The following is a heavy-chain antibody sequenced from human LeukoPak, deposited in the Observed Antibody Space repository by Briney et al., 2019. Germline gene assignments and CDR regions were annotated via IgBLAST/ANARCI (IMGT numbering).Heavy chain of an antibody. CDR3: AREMATTETFDY. J-gene: IGHJ4*02. CDR1: GFTFSNYD. Sequence: GGSLRLSCAASGFTFSNYDMEWVRQPTGKPLEWVSHIGTGGDTYYPTPVKGRFTVSRENAENSLYLQMSSLRAEDTAVYYCAREMATTETFDYWGQGTLVTVSS. CDR2: IGTGGDT. D-gene: IGHD5-12*01. V-gene: IGHV3-13*01.